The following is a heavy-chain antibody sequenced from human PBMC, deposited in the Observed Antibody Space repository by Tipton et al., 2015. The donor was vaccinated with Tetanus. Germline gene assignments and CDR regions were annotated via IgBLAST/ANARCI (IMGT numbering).Heavy chain of an antibody. J-gene: IGHJ6*02. CDR3: ARDRGLATGGGIGMDV. D-gene: IGHD5-12*01. Sequence: TLSLTCNVSGASVTGNGYYWGWIRQPPGKGPEWIGSKYHSGSAYYNPSLRSRVTISVDTPKNQFSLKLSSVTAADTAVYYCARDRGLATGGGIGMDVWGQGTTVTVSS. CDR2: KYHSGSA. V-gene: IGHV4-39*07. CDR1: GASVTGNGYY.